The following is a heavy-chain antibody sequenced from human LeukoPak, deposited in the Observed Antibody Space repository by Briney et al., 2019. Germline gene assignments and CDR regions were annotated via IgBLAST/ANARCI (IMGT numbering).Heavy chain of an antibody. Sequence: GASVKVSCKASGGTFSSYAISWVRQAPGQGLEWMGGIIPIFGTANYAQKFQGRVTITTDESTSTAYVELSSLRSEDTAVYYCATDDPLGSGYYFTYWGQGTLVTVSS. J-gene: IGHJ4*02. CDR1: GGTFSSYA. D-gene: IGHD3-22*01. V-gene: IGHV1-69*05. CDR3: ATDDPLGSGYYFTY. CDR2: IIPIFGTA.